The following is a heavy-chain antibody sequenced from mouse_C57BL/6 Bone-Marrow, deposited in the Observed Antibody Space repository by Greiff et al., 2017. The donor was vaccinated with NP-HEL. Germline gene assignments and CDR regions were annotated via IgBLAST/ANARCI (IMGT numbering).Heavy chain of an antibody. D-gene: IGHD4-1*02. CDR2: ISYDGSN. J-gene: IGHJ3*01. Sequence: EVQLVESGPGLVKPSQSLSLTCSVTGYSITSGYYWNWIRQFPGNKLEWMGYISYDGSNNYNPSLKNRISITRDTSKNQFFLKLNSVTTEDTATYYCAREGVRPQLGFAYWGQGTLVTVSA. CDR3: AREGVRPQLGFAY. CDR1: GYSITSGYY. V-gene: IGHV3-6*01.